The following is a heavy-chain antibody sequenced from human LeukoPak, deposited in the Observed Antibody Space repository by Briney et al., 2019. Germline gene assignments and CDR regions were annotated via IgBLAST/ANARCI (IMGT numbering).Heavy chain of an antibody. J-gene: IGHJ4*02. CDR2: IWYDGSKQ. CDR1: GFTFSSFG. Sequence: GGSLRLSCAASGFTFSSFGMHWVRQAPGKGLEWVTVIWYDGSKQYYADSVRGRFTISRDNSKNTVSLQMSSLKVEDTAVYYCARVKGQSLDYWGQGTLVTVSS. V-gene: IGHV3-33*01. CDR3: ARVKGQSLDY.